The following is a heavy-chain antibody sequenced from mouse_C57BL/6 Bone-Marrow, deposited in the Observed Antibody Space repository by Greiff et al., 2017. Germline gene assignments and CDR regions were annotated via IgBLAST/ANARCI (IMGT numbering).Heavy chain of an antibody. Sequence: VQLQQSGAELARPGASVKLSCKASGYTFTSYGISWVKQRTGQGLEWIGEIYPRSGNTYYNEKFKGKATLTADKSSSTASMELRSLTSEDSAVYFCARRDYEEGYWGQGTTLTVSS. J-gene: IGHJ2*01. CDR1: GYTFTSYG. CDR3: ARRDYEEGY. V-gene: IGHV1-81*01. CDR2: IYPRSGNT. D-gene: IGHD2-4*01.